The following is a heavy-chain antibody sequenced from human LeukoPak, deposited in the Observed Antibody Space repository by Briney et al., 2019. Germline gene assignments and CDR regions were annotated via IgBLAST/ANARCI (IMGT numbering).Heavy chain of an antibody. CDR1: GFTVSNNY. D-gene: IGHD1-14*01. CDR2: TYSDGNT. V-gene: IGHV3-53*01. Sequence: PGGSLRLSCAASGFTVSNNYMSWVRQALGKGLEWVSITYSDGNTNYAVSVKGRFTISRDTSQNTLSLQMNSLRAEDTAVYYCVRKNQDFNAAFDIWGQGTVVTVSS. J-gene: IGHJ3*02. CDR3: VRKNQDFNAAFDI.